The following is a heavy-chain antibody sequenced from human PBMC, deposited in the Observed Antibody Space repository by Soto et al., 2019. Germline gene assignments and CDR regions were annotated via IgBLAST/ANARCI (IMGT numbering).Heavy chain of an antibody. CDR1: GFTFSSYA. D-gene: IGHD1-26*01. J-gene: IGHJ4*02. V-gene: IGHV3-30-3*01. CDR2: ISYDGSNK. CDR3: AREEVGATPHFEY. Sequence: QVQLVESGGGVVQPGRSLRLSCAASGFTFSSYAMHWVRQAPGKGREWVAVISYDGSNKYYADSVKGRFTISRDNSKNTLYLQMNSLRAEDTAVYYCAREEVGATPHFEYWGQGTLVTVSS.